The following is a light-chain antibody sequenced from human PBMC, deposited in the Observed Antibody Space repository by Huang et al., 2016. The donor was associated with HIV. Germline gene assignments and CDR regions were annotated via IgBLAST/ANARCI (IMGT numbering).Light chain of an antibody. Sequence: EIVMTQSPATLSVSPGERATLACRASQSVNSNLAWYQQKPGQAPRLLIYGASTRATGIPARFSGSGSGTEFTLTISSLQSEDFAVYYCQQYNNWLVITFGQGTRLEIK. CDR3: QQYNNWLVIT. CDR1: QSVNSN. CDR2: GAS. J-gene: IGKJ5*01. V-gene: IGKV3-15*01.